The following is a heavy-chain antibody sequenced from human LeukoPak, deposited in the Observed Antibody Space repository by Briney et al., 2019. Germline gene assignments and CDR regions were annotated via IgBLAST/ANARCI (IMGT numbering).Heavy chain of an antibody. J-gene: IGHJ3*01. CDR3: ARHFDYDSGGDAFDV. CDR1: GGSIRSYY. Sequence: PSETLSLTCTVSGGSIRSYYWSWIRQPPGKGLECIGYIFYSGSTNYNPSLKSRVTISVDTSKNQFSLKLNSVTAADTAVYYCARHFDYDSGGDAFDVWGQGTMVTVSS. D-gene: IGHD3-10*01. V-gene: IGHV4-59*08. CDR2: IFYSGST.